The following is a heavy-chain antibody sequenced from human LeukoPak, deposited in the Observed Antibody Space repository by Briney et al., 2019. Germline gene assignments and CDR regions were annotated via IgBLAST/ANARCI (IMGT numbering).Heavy chain of an antibody. Sequence: PGRSLRLSCAASGFTFSSYAMHRVRQAPGKGLEWVAVISYDGSNKYYADSVKGRFTISRDNYKNTLYLKMNSLRAEDTAVYYCARDNDYGDYPDAFDIWGQGTMVTVSS. V-gene: IGHV3-30-3*01. CDR1: GFTFSSYA. CDR3: ARDNDYGDYPDAFDI. D-gene: IGHD4-17*01. CDR2: ISYDGSNK. J-gene: IGHJ3*02.